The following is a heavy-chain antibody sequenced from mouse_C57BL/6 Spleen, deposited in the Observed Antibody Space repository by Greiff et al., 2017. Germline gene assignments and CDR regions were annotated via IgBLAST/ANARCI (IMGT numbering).Heavy chain of an antibody. CDR2: IYPGSGST. D-gene: IGHD1-1*01. J-gene: IGHJ2*01. CDR1: GYTFTSYW. Sequence: VQLQQPGAELVKPGASVKMSCKASGYTFTSYWITWVKQRPGQGLEWIGDIYPGSGSTNYNEKFKSKATLTVDTSSSTAYMQLSSLTSEDSAVYYCARWSITTVVAPFDYWGQGTTLTVSS. V-gene: IGHV1-55*01. CDR3: ARWSITTVVAPFDY.